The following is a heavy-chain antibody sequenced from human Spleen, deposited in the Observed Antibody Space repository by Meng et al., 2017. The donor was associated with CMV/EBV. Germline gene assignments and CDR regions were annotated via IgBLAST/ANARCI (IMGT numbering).Heavy chain of an antibody. J-gene: IGHJ3*02. Sequence: GGSLRLSCAASGFTFNTYWMSWVRQAPGKGLEWVANIKQDGSEKYYVGPVKGRFTISRDNAKNSLYLQMNNLRAEDTAVYYCARVVVPAVIDAFDIWGQGTMVTVSS. CDR2: IKQDGSEK. V-gene: IGHV3-7*03. CDR1: GFTFNTYW. D-gene: IGHD2-2*01. CDR3: ARVVVPAVIDAFDI.